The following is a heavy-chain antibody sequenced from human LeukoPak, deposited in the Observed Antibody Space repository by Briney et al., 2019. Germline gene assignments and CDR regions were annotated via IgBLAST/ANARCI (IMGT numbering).Heavy chain of an antibody. Sequence: GGSLRLSCAASGFTLSSYAMSWVRQAPGKGLEWVSAISGSGGSTYYADSVKGRFTISRDNSKNALYPQMNSLRAEDTAVYYCAKEYYYGSGSPYFDYWGQGTLVTVSS. CDR1: GFTLSSYA. CDR3: AKEYYYGSGSPYFDY. J-gene: IGHJ4*02. V-gene: IGHV3-23*01. D-gene: IGHD3-10*01. CDR2: ISGSGGST.